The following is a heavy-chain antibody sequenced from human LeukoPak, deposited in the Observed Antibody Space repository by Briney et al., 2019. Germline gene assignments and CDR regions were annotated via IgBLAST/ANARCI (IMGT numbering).Heavy chain of an antibody. CDR1: GGSISSGSYY. CDR2: IYYSGST. CDR3: AAGTPSEYFQH. Sequence: PSETLSLTCTVAGGSISSGSYYWSWIRQPAGKGLEWIGYIYYSGSTNYNPSLKSRVTISVDTSKNQFSLKLSSVTAADTAVYYCAAGTPSEYFQHWGQGTLVTVSS. V-gene: IGHV4-61*10. D-gene: IGHD1-14*01. J-gene: IGHJ1*01.